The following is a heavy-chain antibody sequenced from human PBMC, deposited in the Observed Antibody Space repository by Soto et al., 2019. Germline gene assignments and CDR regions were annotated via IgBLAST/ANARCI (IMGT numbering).Heavy chain of an antibody. CDR2: ISYDGSKK. CDR1: GFTFSTYG. D-gene: IGHD5-18*01. J-gene: IGHJ4*02. CDR3: AKDALSGYSYGYFDY. Sequence: QVQLVESGGGVVQPGRSLRLSCAASGFTFSTYGMHWVRQAPGKGLEWVAVISYDGSKKHYADSVKGRFTISRDNSKNTLYLQMNSLRAEDTAVYYCAKDALSGYSYGYFDYWGQGTLVTVSS. V-gene: IGHV3-30*18.